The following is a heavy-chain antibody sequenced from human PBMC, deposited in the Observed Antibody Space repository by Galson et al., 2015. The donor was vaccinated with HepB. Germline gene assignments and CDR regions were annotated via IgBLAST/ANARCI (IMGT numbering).Heavy chain of an antibody. CDR3: ARVGVRFGEPIAMLFNI. CDR1: GGSISSSDW. D-gene: IGHD3-10*01. CDR2: IHHSGNT. J-gene: IGHJ3*02. V-gene: IGHV4-4*02. Sequence: ETLSLTCAVSGGSISSSDWWSWVRQPPGKGLEWIGEIHHSGNTNYNPSLKRRVTISGDKSKNQFSLKLRSVTAADTAMYYCARVGVRFGEPIAMLFNIWGQGTMVTVSS.